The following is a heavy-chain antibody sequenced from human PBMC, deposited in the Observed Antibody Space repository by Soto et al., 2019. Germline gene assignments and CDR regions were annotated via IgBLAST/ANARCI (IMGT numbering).Heavy chain of an antibody. D-gene: IGHD3-3*01. J-gene: IGHJ4*02. CDR1: GYTFTGYY. CDR2: INPNSGGT. CDR3: ARGALEAAITDY. V-gene: IGHV1-2*02. Sequence: ASVKVSCKASGYTFTGYYMHWLRQAPGQGLEWMGWINPNSGGTNYAQKLQGRITMTRDTSISTAYRELSRLRPVDTAVYYCARGALEAAITDYWGKGTRAT.